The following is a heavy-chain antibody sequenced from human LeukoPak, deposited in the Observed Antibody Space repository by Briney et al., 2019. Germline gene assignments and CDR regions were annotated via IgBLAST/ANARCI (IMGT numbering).Heavy chain of an antibody. V-gene: IGHV3-66*02. D-gene: IGHD3-22*01. CDR2: IYSGGST. CDR1: GFTVSSNY. J-gene: IGHJ3*02. Sequence: GGSLRLSCAASGFTVSSNYMSWVSQAPGKGLEWVSVIYSGGSTYYADSVKGRFTISRDNSKNTLYLQMNSLRAEDTAVYYCARPRGGYYDSSGLDAFDIWGQGTMVTVSS. CDR3: ARPRGGYYDSSGLDAFDI.